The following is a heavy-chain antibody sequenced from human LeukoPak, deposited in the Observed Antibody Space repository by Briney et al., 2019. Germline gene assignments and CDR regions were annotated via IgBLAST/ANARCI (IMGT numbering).Heavy chain of an antibody. CDR2: IRYDGSNK. J-gene: IGHJ4*02. Sequence: PGGSLRLSCAASGFTFSSYGMHWVRQAPGKGLEWVAFIRYDGSNKYYADSVKGRFTISSDNSKNTLYLQMNSLRAEDTAVYYCAKIVDTAMVFDYWGQGTLVTVSS. V-gene: IGHV3-30*02. CDR1: GFTFSSYG. CDR3: AKIVDTAMVFDY. D-gene: IGHD5-18*01.